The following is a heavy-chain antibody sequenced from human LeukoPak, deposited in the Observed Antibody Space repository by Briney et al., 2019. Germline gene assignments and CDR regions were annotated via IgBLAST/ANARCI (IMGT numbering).Heavy chain of an antibody. D-gene: IGHD3-10*01. CDR2: TSSSGNT. Sequence: SETLSLTCSVSGDSISYFYWSWIRQAAGKGLEWIGRTSSSGNTDYNASLKSRVTLSVDTSKTQFYLSLSSVTAADTAVYYCAREDSGSYYNFYYFYMDVWGKGTTVTISS. CDR1: GDSISYFY. CDR3: AREDSGSYYNFYYFYMDV. J-gene: IGHJ6*03. V-gene: IGHV4-4*07.